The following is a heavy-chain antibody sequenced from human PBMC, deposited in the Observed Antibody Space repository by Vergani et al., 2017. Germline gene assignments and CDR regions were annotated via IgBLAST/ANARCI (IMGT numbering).Heavy chain of an antibody. J-gene: IGHJ4*02. Sequence: EVQMVESGGGLVQPGGSLRLSCAASGFIFSSYWMPWVRQAPGKGLEWVAAIKEDGSEKQYVDSVKGRFTISRDNAKKSLYLQMNSLRGEDTAVYYGARGNSLGSYWGQGTLVTVSS. D-gene: IGHD1-7*01. V-gene: IGHV3-7*01. CDR1: GFIFSSYW. CDR3: ARGNSLGSY. CDR2: IKEDGSEK.